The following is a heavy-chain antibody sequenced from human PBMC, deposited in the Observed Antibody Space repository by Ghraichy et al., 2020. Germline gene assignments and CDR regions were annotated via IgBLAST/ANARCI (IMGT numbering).Heavy chain of an antibody. CDR2: IWDDGSYQ. CDR1: GFTFSNFG. D-gene: IGHD3-10*01. Sequence: GESLNISCAASGFTFSNFGMHWARQAPGKGLEWVAVIWDDGSYQYYADSVKGRFTISRDNSKNTLYLQMNSLTAEDTAVYYCVKPYHSTPGSFLIDFWGQGTLVAVSS. J-gene: IGHJ4*01. V-gene: IGHV3-33*06. CDR3: VKPYHSTPGSFLIDF.